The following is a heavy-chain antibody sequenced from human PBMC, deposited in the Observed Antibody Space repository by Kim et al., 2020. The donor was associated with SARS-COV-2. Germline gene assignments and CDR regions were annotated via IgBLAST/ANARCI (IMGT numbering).Heavy chain of an antibody. Sequence: YYANSVKGRFTISRDNSKNTLYLQMSSLRAEDTAVYYCVKCIAAAGRVDYWGQGTLVTVSS. J-gene: IGHJ4*02. CDR3: VKCIAAAGRVDY. V-gene: IGHV3-64D*06. D-gene: IGHD6-13*01.